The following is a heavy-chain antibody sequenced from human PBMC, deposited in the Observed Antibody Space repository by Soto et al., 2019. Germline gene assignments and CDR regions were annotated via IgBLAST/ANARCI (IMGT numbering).Heavy chain of an antibody. V-gene: IGHV3-48*02. CDR2: ISSSSRTI. Sequence: PGGSLILSCAASGFTFSSYSMTWVRQAPRKEQEYISYISSSSRTIYYADSVKGRFTSARENAKNSLYLQMNSLRDEDRALFYCVELRGGITFGGVIATPWGQGTLVSVSS. CDR3: VELRGGITFGGVIATP. J-gene: IGHJ5*02. CDR1: GFTFSSYS. D-gene: IGHD3-16*02.